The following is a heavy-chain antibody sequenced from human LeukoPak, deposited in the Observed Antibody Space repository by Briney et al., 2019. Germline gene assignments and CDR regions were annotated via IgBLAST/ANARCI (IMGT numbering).Heavy chain of an antibody. J-gene: IGHJ4*02. D-gene: IGHD1-26*01. V-gene: IGHV3-23*01. CDR2: ISGSGSST. CDR3: AKDKYSGSPYYFDY. Sequence: GGSLRLSCAASGFTSSSYAMSWVRQAPGKGLEWVSGISGSGSSTYYADSVKGRFTISRDNSKNTLYLQMNSLRAEDTAVYYCAKDKYSGSPYYFDYWGQGTLVTVSS. CDR1: GFTSSSYA.